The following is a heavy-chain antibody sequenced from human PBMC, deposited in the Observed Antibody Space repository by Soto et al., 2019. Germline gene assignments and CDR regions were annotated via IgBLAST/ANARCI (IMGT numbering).Heavy chain of an antibody. D-gene: IGHD6-13*01. Sequence: GGSLRLSCAASGFTFSTYGMHWVRQAPGKGLEWVAAMSYDGTKQYYVDSVKGRFTISRDNSRNTLFLQLNSLRDEDTAVYYCAKEYGSTWIDHWGQGTPVTSPQ. V-gene: IGHV3-30*18. J-gene: IGHJ4*02. CDR3: AKEYGSTWIDH. CDR1: GFTFSTYG. CDR2: MSYDGTKQ.